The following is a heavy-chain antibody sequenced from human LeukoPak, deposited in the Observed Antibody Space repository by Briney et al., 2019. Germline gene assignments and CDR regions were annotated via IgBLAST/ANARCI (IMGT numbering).Heavy chain of an antibody. CDR3: ATSHGEHQLIYYFDS. J-gene: IGHJ4*02. CDR2: ISVFDGHT. CDR1: GHTFTSYG. D-gene: IGHD3-10*01. V-gene: IGHV1-18*01. Sequence: ASVTVSCKPSGHTFTSYGISWVRQAPGQGLEWMGWISVFDGHTNYAQMLQGRGTLTTDTTASTAYMELRSLRFDDTAVYYCATSHGEHQLIYYFDSWGQGTPVTVSS.